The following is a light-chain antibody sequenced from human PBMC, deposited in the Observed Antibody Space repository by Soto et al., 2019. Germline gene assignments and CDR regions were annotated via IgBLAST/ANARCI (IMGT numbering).Light chain of an antibody. CDR3: QQYYRWPQT. V-gene: IGKV3-15*01. J-gene: IGKJ1*01. CDR2: GAS. Sequence: EIVMTQSPATLSVSPGERATLSCRAGQNIHTNLAWYQQKPGQAPRLLFYGASTGATGLPARFSGSGSGTEFTLTISSLQSEDFAVYYCQQYYRWPQTFGQGTKVDIK. CDR1: QNIHTN.